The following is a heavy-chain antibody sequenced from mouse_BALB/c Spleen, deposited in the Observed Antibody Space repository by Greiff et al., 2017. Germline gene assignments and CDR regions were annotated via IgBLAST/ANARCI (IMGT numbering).Heavy chain of an antibody. CDR3: ATGVATRYFDY. J-gene: IGHJ2*01. CDR1: GFTFSSFG. D-gene: IGHD1-1*01. CDR2: ISSGSSTI. Sequence: EVQRVESGGGLVQPGGSRKLSCAASGFTFSSFGMHWVRQAPEKGLEWVVYISSGSSTIYYADTVKGRFTISRDNPKNTLFLQMTSLRSEDTAMYYCATGVATRYFDYWGQGTTLTVSS. V-gene: IGHV5-17*02.